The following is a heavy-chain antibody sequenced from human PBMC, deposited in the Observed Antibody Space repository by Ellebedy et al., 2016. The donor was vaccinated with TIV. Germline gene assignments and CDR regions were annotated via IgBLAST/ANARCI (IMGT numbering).Heavy chain of an antibody. Sequence: GESLKISCAASGLTVISNYMAWVRQPPGKGLEWVSLFYSGGATYYAAPVKARFTISRDKSTNTLHLQMENLSAEDTAVYYCATFNWGSDYFEDWGQGTLVTVSS. J-gene: IGHJ4*02. V-gene: IGHV3-53*01. D-gene: IGHD7-27*01. CDR3: ATFNWGSDYFED. CDR2: FYSGGAT. CDR1: GLTVISNY.